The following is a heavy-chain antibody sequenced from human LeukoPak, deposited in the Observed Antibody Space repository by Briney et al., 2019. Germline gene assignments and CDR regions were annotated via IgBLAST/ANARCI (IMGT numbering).Heavy chain of an antibody. CDR1: GGSISSSSYY. CDR2: IYYSGST. V-gene: IGHV4-39*01. D-gene: IGHD5-24*01. J-gene: IGHJ4*02. CDR3: ARHRSGWLQSSFDY. Sequence: TPSETLSLTCTVSGGSISSSSYYWGWIRQPPGKGLEWIGTIYYSGSTYYNPSLKSRVTISVDTSKNQFSLKLSSVTAADTAVYYCARHRSGWLQSSFDYWGQGTLVTVSS.